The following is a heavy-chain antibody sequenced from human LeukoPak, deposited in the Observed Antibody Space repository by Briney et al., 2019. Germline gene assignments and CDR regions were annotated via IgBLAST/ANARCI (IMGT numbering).Heavy chain of an antibody. CDR1: GGSISRYY. J-gene: IGHJ6*02. CDR2: IYYSGST. V-gene: IGHV4-59*08. Sequence: SETLSLTCTVSGGSISRYYWSWIRQPPGKGREWIGYIYYSGSTNYNPSLKSRVTISVDTSKNQFSLKLSSVTAADTAVYYCARQDRGYRSSWNYGMDVWGQGTTVTVSS. CDR3: ARQDRGYRSSWNYGMDV. D-gene: IGHD6-13*01.